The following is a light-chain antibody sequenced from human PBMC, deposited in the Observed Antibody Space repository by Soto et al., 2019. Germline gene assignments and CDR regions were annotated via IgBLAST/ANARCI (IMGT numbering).Light chain of an antibody. Sequence: EIALTQSPGTLSLSPGERATLSCRASQSVSSSYLAWYQQKPGQTPRLLIFVASSRATDIPDRFSGSGSGTDFTLTISRLEPEDFAVYYCQQYGSSSYTFGQGTKLEIK. CDR3: QQYGSSSYT. V-gene: IGKV3-20*01. CDR2: VAS. J-gene: IGKJ2*01. CDR1: QSVSSSY.